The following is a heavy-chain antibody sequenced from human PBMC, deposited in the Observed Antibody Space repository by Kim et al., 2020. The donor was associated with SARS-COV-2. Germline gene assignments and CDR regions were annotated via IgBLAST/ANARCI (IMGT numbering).Heavy chain of an antibody. CDR3: AKWKLERRYFDY. D-gene: IGHD1-1*01. Sequence: YYADSVKGRFTISRDNSKNTLYLQMNSLRAEDTAVYYCAKWKLERRYFDYWGQGTLVTVSS. V-gene: IGHV3-23*01. J-gene: IGHJ4*02.